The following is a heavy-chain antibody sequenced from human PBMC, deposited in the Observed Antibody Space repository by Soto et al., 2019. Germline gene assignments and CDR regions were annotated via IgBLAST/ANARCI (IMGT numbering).Heavy chain of an antibody. D-gene: IGHD2-21*02. J-gene: IGHJ4*02. V-gene: IGHV3-74*01. CDR1: GFAFDYYW. CDR3: ARGGDPDY. Sequence: EVQLVESGGGLVQPGGSLRLSCVASGFAFDYYWMHWVRQAPGEGLLWVSRILTDGSHPAYADSVKGRFTISRVNAKNTLYLQMNNLRVEDTAVYYCARGGDPDYWGQGTLVSVSS. CDR2: ILTDGSHP.